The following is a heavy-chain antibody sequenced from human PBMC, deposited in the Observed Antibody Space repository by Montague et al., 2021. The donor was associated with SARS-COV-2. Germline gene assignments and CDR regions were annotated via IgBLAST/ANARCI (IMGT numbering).Heavy chain of an antibody. V-gene: IGHV4/OR15-8*01. J-gene: IGHJ4*02. CDR3: ARTTIYFDY. CDR2: KYHSGSP. Sequence: KYHSGSPNYNPSLKSRVTISVDRSKSQFSLNLRSVTAADTAVDYCARTTIYFDYWGQGNLVTVSS. D-gene: IGHD1-1*01.